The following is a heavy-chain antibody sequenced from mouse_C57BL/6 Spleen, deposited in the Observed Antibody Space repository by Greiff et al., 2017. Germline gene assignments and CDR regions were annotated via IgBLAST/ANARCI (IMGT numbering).Heavy chain of an antibody. CDR2: IYPGDGDT. CDR3: ARSLGYYGYDGFAY. D-gene: IGHD2-2*01. Sequence: QVQLQQSGPELVKPGASVKISCKASGYAFSSSWLNWVKQRPGTGLEWIGRIYPGDGDTNYNGKFKGKATLTADKSSSTAYMQLSSLTSEDSAVYFCARSLGYYGYDGFAYWGQGTLVTVSA. J-gene: IGHJ3*01. V-gene: IGHV1-82*01. CDR1: GYAFSSSW.